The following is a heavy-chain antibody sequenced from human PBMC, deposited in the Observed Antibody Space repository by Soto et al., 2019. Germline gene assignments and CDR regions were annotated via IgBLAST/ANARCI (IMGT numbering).Heavy chain of an antibody. CDR2: ISYDGSDS. CDR3: ARAGGWTRRGWFDP. J-gene: IGHJ5*02. D-gene: IGHD6-19*01. CDR1: GFTFSSYA. V-gene: IGHV3-30-3*01. Sequence: QVQLVESGGGVVQPGRSLRLSCAASGFTFSSYAMHWVRQAPGKGLEWVAVISYDGSDSYYADSVKGRFTISRDNSKNTRYLQMNGLRAEDTAVYYCARAGGWTRRGWFDPWGQGTLVTVSS.